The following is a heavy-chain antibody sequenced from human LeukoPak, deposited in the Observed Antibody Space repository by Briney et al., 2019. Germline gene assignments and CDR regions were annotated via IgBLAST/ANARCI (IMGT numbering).Heavy chain of an antibody. J-gene: IGHJ4*01. CDR1: GGSISSSSYY. D-gene: IGHD5-18*01. Sequence: PSETLSLTCTVSGGSISSSSYYWGWIRQPPGKGLEWIGSIYYSGSTYYNPSLKSRVTISVDTSKNQFSLKLSSVTAADTAVYYCARGQIQLWPFDYWGQEPWSPSPQ. V-gene: IGHV4-39*01. CDR2: IYYSGST. CDR3: ARGQIQLWPFDY.